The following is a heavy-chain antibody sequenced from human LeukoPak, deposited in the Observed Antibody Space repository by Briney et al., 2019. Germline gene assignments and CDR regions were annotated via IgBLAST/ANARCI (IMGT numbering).Heavy chain of an antibody. V-gene: IGHV4-59*01. Sequence: SETLSLTCTVSGASITTYYWSWMRQPPGKGLEWIGYMFHSGTTNYNPSLKSRVTISLDTSKNQFSLKLTSVTGADTAVYYCAGGPSSSTSDFWGQGTLVTVSS. CDR3: AGGPSSSTSDF. D-gene: IGHD6-13*01. CDR1: GASITTYY. J-gene: IGHJ4*02. CDR2: MFHSGTT.